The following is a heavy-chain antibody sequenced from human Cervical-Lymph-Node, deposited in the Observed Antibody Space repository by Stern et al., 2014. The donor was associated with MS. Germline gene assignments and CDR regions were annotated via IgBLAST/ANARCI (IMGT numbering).Heavy chain of an antibody. Sequence: VQLLESGAEVKKPGASVKVSCKASGYTFTTYGISWVRQAPAQGLEWMGWIIVFYGNANVAQKHKGRVTMTTDTSTSTAYLELRSLRSNDTAVYYCARRPGYCSSTGCYGGGMDVWGQGTTVTVSS. CDR2: IIVFYGNA. CDR1: GYTFTTYG. D-gene: IGHD2-2*01. CDR3: ARRPGYCSSTGCYGGGMDV. V-gene: IGHV1-18*01. J-gene: IGHJ6*02.